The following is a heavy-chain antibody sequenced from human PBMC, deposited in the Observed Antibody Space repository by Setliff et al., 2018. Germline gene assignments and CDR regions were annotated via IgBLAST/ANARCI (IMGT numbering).Heavy chain of an antibody. CDR2: IYTSWSS. V-gene: IGHV4-61*09. Sequence: PSETLSLTCTVSGDSISGRRNYWGWFPQPDGKELVGIGQIYTSWSSNYNASLKSPLIITRDTSKHQISLKLTSVTAADTAVYYCGRGFSRIEGWGNWFDPWGQGILVTVSS. CDR3: GRGFSRIEGWGNWFDP. D-gene: IGHD2-15*01. J-gene: IGHJ5*02. CDR1: GDSISGRRNY.